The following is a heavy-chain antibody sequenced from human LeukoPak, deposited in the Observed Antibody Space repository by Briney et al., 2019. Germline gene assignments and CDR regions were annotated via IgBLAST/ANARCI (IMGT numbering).Heavy chain of an antibody. J-gene: IGHJ4*02. CDR2: IYYSGST. Sequence: SETLSLTCTVSGGSISSYYWSWIRQPPGKGLEWIGYIYYSGSTNYNPSLKSRVTISVDTSKNQFSLKLSSVTAADTAVYYCARHPPGDYGIDYWGQGTLVTLSS. CDR3: ARHPPGDYGIDY. V-gene: IGHV4-59*08. D-gene: IGHD4-17*01. CDR1: GGSISSYY.